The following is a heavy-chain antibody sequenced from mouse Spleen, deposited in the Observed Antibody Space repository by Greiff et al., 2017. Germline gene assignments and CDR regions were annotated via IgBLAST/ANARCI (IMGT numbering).Heavy chain of an antibody. Sequence: VQLQQSGPELVKPGASVKISCKASGYSFTGYYMHWVKQSHVKSLEWIGRINPYNGATSYNQNFKDKASLTVDKSSSTAYMELHSLTSEDSAVYYCARWTTVEGDYWGQGTTLTVSS. CDR3: ARWTTVEGDY. D-gene: IGHD1-1*01. CDR2: INPYNGAT. J-gene: IGHJ2*01. V-gene: IGHV1-26*01. CDR1: GYSFTGYY.